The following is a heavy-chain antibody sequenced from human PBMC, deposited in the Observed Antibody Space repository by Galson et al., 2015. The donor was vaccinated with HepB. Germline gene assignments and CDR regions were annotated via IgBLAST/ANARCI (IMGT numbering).Heavy chain of an antibody. D-gene: IGHD4-17*01. CDR2: ISSSSSYI. CDR3: ARVLPGEDYGDYWYFDL. J-gene: IGHJ2*01. CDR1: GFTFSSYS. Sequence: SLRLSCAASGFTFSSYSMNWVRQAPGKGLEWVSSISSSSSYIYYADSVKGRFTISRDNAKNSLYLQMNSLRAEDTAVYYCARVLPGEDYGDYWYFDLWGRGTLVTVSS. V-gene: IGHV3-21*01.